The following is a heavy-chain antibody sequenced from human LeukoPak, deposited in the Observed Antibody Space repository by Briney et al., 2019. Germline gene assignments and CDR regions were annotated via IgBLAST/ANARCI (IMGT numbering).Heavy chain of an antibody. CDR2: INSDGSST. CDR3: ARDYSSGWYYDY. V-gene: IGHV3-74*01. J-gene: IGHJ4*02. D-gene: IGHD6-19*01. CDR1: GFTFSSYW. Sequence: GGSRRLSCAASGFTFSSYWMHWVRQAPGKGLVWVSRINSDGSSTSYADSVKGRFTISRDNAKNTLYLQMNSLRAEDTAVYYCARDYSSGWYYDYWGQGTLVTVSS.